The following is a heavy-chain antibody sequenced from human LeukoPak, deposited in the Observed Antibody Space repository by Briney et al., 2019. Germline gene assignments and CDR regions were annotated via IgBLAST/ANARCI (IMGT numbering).Heavy chain of an antibody. J-gene: IGHJ6*03. D-gene: IGHD3-3*01. CDR2: IYYSGST. V-gene: IGHV4-39*07. Sequence: PSETLSLTCTVSGGSISSSSYYWGWIRQPPGKGLEWIGSIYYSGSTYYNPSLKSRVTMSVDTSKNQFSLKLSSVTAADTAVYYRARDFGYYDFWSEKVGYYYYMDVWGKGTTVTVSS. CDR1: GGSISSSSYY. CDR3: ARDFGYYDFWSEKVGYYYYMDV.